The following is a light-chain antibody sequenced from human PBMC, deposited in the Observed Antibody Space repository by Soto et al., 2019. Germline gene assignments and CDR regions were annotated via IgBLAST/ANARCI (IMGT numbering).Light chain of an antibody. J-gene: IGLJ2*01. V-gene: IGLV2-14*03. CDR1: SSDVDAYNY. CDR3: SSYTNTSNRV. Sequence: QSALTQPASVSGSPGQSITISCAGASSDVDAYNYVSWYQQHPGKAPKLMIYDVSNRPSGISNRFSGSKSGNTASLTISGLQAEDEADYYCSSYTNTSNRVFGGGTQLTVL. CDR2: DVS.